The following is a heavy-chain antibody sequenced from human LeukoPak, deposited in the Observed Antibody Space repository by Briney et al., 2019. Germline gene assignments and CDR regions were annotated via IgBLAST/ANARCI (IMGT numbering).Heavy chain of an antibody. V-gene: IGHV3-21*01. CDR3: ARMGYSNSLPDY. D-gene: IGHD6-6*01. J-gene: IGHJ4*02. CDR1: GFTFSSYG. Sequence: GGSLRLSCAASGFTFSSYGINWVRQAPGKGLEWVSSIGSSGDYIHYADSVKGRFTISRDNAKNSLYPQMNSLRAEDTAVYYCARMGYSNSLPDYWGQGTLVTVSS. CDR2: IGSSGDYI.